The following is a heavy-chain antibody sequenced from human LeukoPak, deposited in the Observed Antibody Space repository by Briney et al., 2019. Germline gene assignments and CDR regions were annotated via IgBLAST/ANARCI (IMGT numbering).Heavy chain of an antibody. Sequence: PGRSLRLSCAASGFTFDDYAMHWVRQAPGKGLEWVSGISWSSGRIGYADSVKGRFTISRDTAKNSLYLQMNSLRAEDTALYYCVKELWFGELSWGAFDIWGQGTMVTVSS. CDR3: VKELWFGELSWGAFDI. CDR1: GFTFDDYA. J-gene: IGHJ3*02. D-gene: IGHD3-10*01. CDR2: ISWSSGRI. V-gene: IGHV3-9*01.